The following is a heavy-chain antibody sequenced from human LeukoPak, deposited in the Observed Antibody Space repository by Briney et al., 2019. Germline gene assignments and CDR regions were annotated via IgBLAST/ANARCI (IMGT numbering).Heavy chain of an antibody. V-gene: IGHV4-39*01. J-gene: IGHJ5*02. CDR2: IYYSGST. CDR3: ARHVRLGQQLVRYNWFDP. D-gene: IGHD6-13*01. CDR1: GGSISSSSYY. Sequence: SETLSLTCTVSGGSISSSSYYWGWIRQPPGKGLEWIGSIYYSGSTYYNPSLKSRVTISVDTSKNQFSLKLSSVTAADTAVYYCARHVRLGQQLVRYNWFDPWGQGTLVTVSS.